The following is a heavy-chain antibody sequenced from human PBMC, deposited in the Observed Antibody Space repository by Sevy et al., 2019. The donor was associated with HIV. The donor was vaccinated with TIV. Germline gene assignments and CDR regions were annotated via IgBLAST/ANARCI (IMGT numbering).Heavy chain of an antibody. D-gene: IGHD3-22*01. V-gene: IGHV4-59*01. Sequence: SETLSLTCTVSGGSISSYYWSWIRQPPGKGLEWIGYIYYSGSTNYNPSLKSRVTISVDTSKNQFSLKLSSVTAADTAVYYCARDFPSDSLYYYYGMDVWGQGTTVTVSS. J-gene: IGHJ6*02. CDR2: IYYSGST. CDR3: ARDFPSDSLYYYYGMDV. CDR1: GGSISSYY.